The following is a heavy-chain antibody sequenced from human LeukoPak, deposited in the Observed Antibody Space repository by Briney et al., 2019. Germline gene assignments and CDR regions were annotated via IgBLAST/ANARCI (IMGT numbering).Heavy chain of an antibody. Sequence: GGSLRLSCAASGFTFSSYEMNWVRQAPGKGLEWLSGISWNSGTRGYADSVKGRFTISRDNAKNSLYLQMNSLRPDDTAFYYCAKATGDWYFDLWGRGTLVTVSS. V-gene: IGHV3-9*01. CDR2: ISWNSGTR. D-gene: IGHD7-27*01. CDR3: AKATGDWYFDL. CDR1: GFTFSSYE. J-gene: IGHJ2*01.